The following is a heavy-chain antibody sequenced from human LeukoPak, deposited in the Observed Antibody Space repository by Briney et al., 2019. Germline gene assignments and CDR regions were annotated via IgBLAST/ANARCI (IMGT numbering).Heavy chain of an antibody. CDR2: ISDSSSTI. CDR3: ARGDEVVAADYYYYMDV. Sequence: PGGSLRLSCAASGFVFSRYEMNWVRQAPGKGLEWVSYISDSSSTIYYGDSVKGRFTISRDNAKNSLYLQMNSLRAEDTAVYYCARGDEVVAADYYYYMDVWGKGTTVTISS. CDR1: GFVFSRYE. D-gene: IGHD2-15*01. V-gene: IGHV3-48*03. J-gene: IGHJ6*03.